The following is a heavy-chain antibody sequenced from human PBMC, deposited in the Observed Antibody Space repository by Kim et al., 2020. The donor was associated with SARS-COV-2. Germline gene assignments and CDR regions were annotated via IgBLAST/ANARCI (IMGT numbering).Heavy chain of an antibody. CDR1: GITFSKYA. CDR2: ISSSGDFT. CDR3: AKDRLHRDDFDY. D-gene: IGHD5-18*01. J-gene: IGHJ4*02. Sequence: GGSLRLSCAASGITFSKYAMSWVRQAPGKGLEWVSSISSSGDFTNYAGSVKGRFIISRDNSKDTLYLQMNSLRAEDTALYYCAKDRLHRDDFDYWGQGTLVTVSS. V-gene: IGHV3-23*01.